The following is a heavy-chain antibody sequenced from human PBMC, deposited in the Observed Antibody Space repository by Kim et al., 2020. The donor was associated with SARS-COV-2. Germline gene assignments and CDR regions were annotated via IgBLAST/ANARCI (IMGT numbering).Heavy chain of an antibody. Sequence: GGSLRLSCAASGFTFSSYGMHWVRQAPGKGLEWVAVIWYNGNSKYYADSVKVRFTISRDNSKNTLYLQMNSLRAEDTAVYYCAKGTATTYYYGSGSYLDYWGQGTLVTVSS. J-gene: IGHJ4*02. V-gene: IGHV3-33*06. D-gene: IGHD3-10*01. CDR1: GFTFSSYG. CDR3: AKGTATTYYYGSGSYLDY. CDR2: IWYNGNSK.